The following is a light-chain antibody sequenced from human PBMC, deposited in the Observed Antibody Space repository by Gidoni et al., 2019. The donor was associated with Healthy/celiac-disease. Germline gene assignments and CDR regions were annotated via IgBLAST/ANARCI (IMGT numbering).Light chain of an antibody. CDR1: QSVSSSY. V-gene: IGKV3-20*01. CDR3: QQYGSSPLYT. CDR2: GAS. J-gene: IGKJ2*01. Sequence: EMVLTQSPGTLSLSPGERATLSCRASQSVSSSYLAWYQQKPGQAPRLLSYGASSRATGIPDRFSGSGSGTDFTLTISRLEPEDFAVYYCQQYGSSPLYTFXXXTKLEIK.